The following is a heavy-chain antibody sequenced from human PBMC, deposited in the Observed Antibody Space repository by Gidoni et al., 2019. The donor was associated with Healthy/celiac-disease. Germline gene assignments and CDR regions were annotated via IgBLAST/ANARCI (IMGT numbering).Heavy chain of an antibody. J-gene: IGHJ4*02. CDR1: GGSISLGDYY. Sequence: QVQLQESGPGLVKPSQTLSLPCTVPGGSISLGDYYWSWIRQPPGKGLEWIGYIYYSGSTYYNPSLKSRVTISVDTSKNQFSLKLSSVTAADTAVYNCAREEGDYDSSGYLDYWGQGTLVTVSS. CDR3: AREEGDYDSSGYLDY. D-gene: IGHD3-22*01. V-gene: IGHV4-30-4*01. CDR2: IYYSGST.